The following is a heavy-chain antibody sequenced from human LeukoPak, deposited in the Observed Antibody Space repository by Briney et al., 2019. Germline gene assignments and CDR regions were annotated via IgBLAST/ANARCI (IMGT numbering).Heavy chain of an antibody. CDR1: GYTFTGYY. Sequence: ASVKVSCKASGYTFTGYYMHWVRQAPGQGLEWMGWINPNSGGTNYAQKFQGRVTMTRDTSISTAYMELSRLRSDDTAVYYCARERVGDIVLMVYAYNWFDPWGQGTLVTVSS. J-gene: IGHJ5*02. V-gene: IGHV1-2*02. CDR3: ARERVGDIVLMVYAYNWFDP. CDR2: INPNSGGT. D-gene: IGHD2-8*01.